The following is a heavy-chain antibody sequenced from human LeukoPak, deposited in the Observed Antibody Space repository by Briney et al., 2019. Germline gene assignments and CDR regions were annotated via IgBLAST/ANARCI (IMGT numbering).Heavy chain of an antibody. J-gene: IGHJ3*01. CDR3: ARPARGDDAFDV. V-gene: IGHV3-72*01. CDR1: GATFSDQY. CDR2: YRNKANGYTT. D-gene: IGHD2-21*02. Sequence: GGSLRLSCTVSGATFSDQYIDWVRQAPGKGLEWVGRYRNKANGYTTEYAASVKGRCAFSRDDSKNSVFLQMNSLKSEDTAVYYCARPARGDDAFDVWGQGTMVTVSS.